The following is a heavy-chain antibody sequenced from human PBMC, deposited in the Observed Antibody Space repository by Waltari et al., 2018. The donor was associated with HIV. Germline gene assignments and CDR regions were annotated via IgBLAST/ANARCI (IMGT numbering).Heavy chain of an antibody. CDR3: ARDWGSLRDDYYYYGMDV. V-gene: IGHV3-30*04. D-gene: IGHD3-16*01. Sequence: QVQLVESGGGVVQPGRSLRLSCAAAGLTFSSDAMHWVRQAPGKGLEWVAFISNDGSNKYYADSVKGRFTISRDNSKNTLYLQMNSLRAEDTAVYYCARDWGSLRDDYYYYGMDVWGQGTTVTVSS. CDR1: GLTFSSDA. CDR2: ISNDGSNK. J-gene: IGHJ6*02.